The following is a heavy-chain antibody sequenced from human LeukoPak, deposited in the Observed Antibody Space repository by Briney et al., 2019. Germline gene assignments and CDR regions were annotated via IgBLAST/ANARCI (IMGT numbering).Heavy chain of an antibody. J-gene: IGHJ4*02. V-gene: IGHV3-21*01. CDR3: ARGDLVVTLEGPIDY. Sequence: PGGSLRLSCAASGFTFNNYNMNWVRQAPGKALEWVSSITSSGTYIFYADSVKGRFTVSRDNAKNSLYLQMNSLRAEDTAVYYCARGDLVVTLEGPIDYWGQGTLVTVSS. D-gene: IGHD2-21*02. CDR2: ITSSGTYI. CDR1: GFTFNNYN.